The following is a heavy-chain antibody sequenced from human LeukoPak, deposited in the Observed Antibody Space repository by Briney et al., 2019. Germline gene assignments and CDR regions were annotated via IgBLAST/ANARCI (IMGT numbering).Heavy chain of an antibody. J-gene: IGHJ4*02. CDR1: GFTFSSYA. D-gene: IGHD2-15*01. CDR2: ISGSGGST. CDR3: AKAFWPLAAPDYFDY. Sequence: GGSLRLSCAASGFTFSSYAMSWVRQAPGKGLEWVSAISGSGGSTYYAGSVKGRFTISRDNSKNTLYLQMNSLRAEDTAVYYCAKAFWPLAAPDYFDYWGQGTLVTVSS. V-gene: IGHV3-23*01.